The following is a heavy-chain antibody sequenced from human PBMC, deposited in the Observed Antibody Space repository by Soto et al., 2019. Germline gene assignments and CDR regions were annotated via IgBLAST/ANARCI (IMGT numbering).Heavy chain of an antibody. CDR1: GFTFSSSW. CDR3: ARGPSGWFGYDY. CDR2: INSGASTT. J-gene: IGHJ4*02. Sequence: PGGSLRLSCAASGFTFSSSWMHWVRQAPGKGLVWVSRINSGASTTNYADSVKGRFTISRDNAKNTLYLQMDSLTAEDTAVYYCARGPSGWFGYDYWGQGNLVTVSS. D-gene: IGHD6-19*01. V-gene: IGHV3-74*01.